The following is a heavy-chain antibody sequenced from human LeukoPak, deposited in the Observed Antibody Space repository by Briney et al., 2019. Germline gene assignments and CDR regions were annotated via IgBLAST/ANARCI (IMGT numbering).Heavy chain of an antibody. CDR3: AKETAGTVDY. CDR1: GFTFSAHG. J-gene: IGHJ4*02. D-gene: IGHD6-13*01. CDR2: IWYDGSNK. V-gene: IGHV3-33*06. Sequence: PGGSLRLSCAASGFTFSAHGMHWVRQAPGKGLEWVAVIWYDGSNKYYADSVKGQFTISRDNSKNTLYLQMNSLRAEDTAVYYCAKETAGTVDYWGQGTLVTVSS.